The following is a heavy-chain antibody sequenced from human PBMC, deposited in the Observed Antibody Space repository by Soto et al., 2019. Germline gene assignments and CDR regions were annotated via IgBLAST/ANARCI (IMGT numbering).Heavy chain of an antibody. D-gene: IGHD3-3*01. V-gene: IGHV4-59*01. J-gene: IGHJ4*02. CDR2: MYYSGNT. CDR3: VGRLSEWALIAF. Sequence: SRQPPGKGLEWLGYMYYSGNTYYNPSLKSRVTISGDASKNQFSLKLRSVTAADTAVYYCVGRLSEWALIAFWGQGTLV.